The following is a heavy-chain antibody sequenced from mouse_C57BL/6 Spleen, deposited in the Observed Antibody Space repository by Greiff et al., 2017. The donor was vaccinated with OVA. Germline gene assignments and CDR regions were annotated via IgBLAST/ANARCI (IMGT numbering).Heavy chain of an antibody. CDR2: IRSKSSNYAT. CDR3: VGELGRDLDD. D-gene: IGHD4-1*01. Sequence: EVMLVESGGGLVQPKGSLKLSCAASGFTFNTYAMHWVRQAPGQGLEWVARIRSKSSNYATYSADSVKDSITISRDDSQSMLYLQMNNLKTEDTAMYCCVGELGRDLDDWGKGTTLTVSS. J-gene: IGHJ2*01. CDR1: GFTFNTYA. V-gene: IGHV10-3*01.